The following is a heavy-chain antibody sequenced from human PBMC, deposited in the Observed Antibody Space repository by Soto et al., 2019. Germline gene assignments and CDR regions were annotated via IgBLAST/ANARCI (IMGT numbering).Heavy chain of an antibody. CDR2: IGTSDDT. V-gene: IGHV3-13*01. CDR3: ARGLLGPIDY. J-gene: IGHJ4*02. Sequence: EVQLVESGGAWVPPGGSLRLSCAASGFTFSYYDMQWVRQAEGKGLEWVAAIGTSDDTYYADSVQGRFSISREDAKDSLYLQMSSLRAVDTPVYYCARGLLGPIDYLGQGTQVTVSS. CDR1: GFTFSYYD. D-gene: IGHD7-27*01.